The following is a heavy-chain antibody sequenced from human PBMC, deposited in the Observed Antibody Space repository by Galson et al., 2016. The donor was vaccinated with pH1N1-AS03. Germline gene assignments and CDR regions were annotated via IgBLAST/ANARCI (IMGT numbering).Heavy chain of an antibody. J-gene: IGHJ4*02. Sequence: SVKVSCKASGYIFTTYGIKWVRQAPGQGLEWMEWISVYTGKTHYAQNLQDRVTMTRDTSTSTAYMELRSLRSDDTAVYYCARGGDSSDIWGQGTLVTVSS. CDR2: ISVYTGKT. CDR3: ARGGDSSDI. V-gene: IGHV1-18*01. CDR1: GYIFTTYG. D-gene: IGHD3-3*01.